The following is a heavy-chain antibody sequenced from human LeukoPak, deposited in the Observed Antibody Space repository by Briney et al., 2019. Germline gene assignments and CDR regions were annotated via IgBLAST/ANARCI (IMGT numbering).Heavy chain of an antibody. Sequence: GRSLRLSCAASGFTFDDYAMHWVRQAPGKGLEWVSGISWNSVSIGYADSVKGRFTISRDNAKNSLYLQMNSLRAEDTALYYCAKGDYDQNWFDHWGQGTLVTVSS. CDR2: ISWNSVSI. V-gene: IGHV3-9*01. CDR1: GFTFDDYA. D-gene: IGHD3-16*01. CDR3: AKGDYDQNWFDH. J-gene: IGHJ5*02.